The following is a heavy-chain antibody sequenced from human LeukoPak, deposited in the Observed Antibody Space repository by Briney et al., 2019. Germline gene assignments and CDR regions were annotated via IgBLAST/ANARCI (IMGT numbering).Heavy chain of an antibody. CDR1: GFTFSSYE. CDR2: ISSSGSAI. CDR3: ARDFGTGGDAFDI. J-gene: IGHJ3*02. Sequence: GGSLRLSCAASGFTFSSYEMNWVRQAPGKGLEWVSYISSSGSAIYYADSVKGRFTISRDNAKNSLYLQMNSLRAEDTAVYYCARDFGTGGDAFDIWGQGTMVTVSS. D-gene: IGHD1-1*01. V-gene: IGHV3-48*03.